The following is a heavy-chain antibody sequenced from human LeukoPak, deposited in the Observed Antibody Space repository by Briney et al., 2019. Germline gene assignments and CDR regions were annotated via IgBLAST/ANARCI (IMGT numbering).Heavy chain of an antibody. V-gene: IGHV4-59*08. Sequence: SETLPLTCTVFGGSISSYYWNWIRESPGKGVEWIAYMFYNVSTNYSPSLKSRVTISVDTSKNQFSLKLISVTAADTAVYFCARQGSGRAFDIWGQGTMVTVSS. CDR1: GGSISSYY. CDR2: MFYNVST. CDR3: ARQGSGRAFDI. J-gene: IGHJ3*02.